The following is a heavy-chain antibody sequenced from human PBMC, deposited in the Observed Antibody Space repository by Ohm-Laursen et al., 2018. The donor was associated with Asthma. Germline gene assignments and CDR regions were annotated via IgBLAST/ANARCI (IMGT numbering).Heavy chain of an antibody. CDR2: ISWNSGAI. CDR1: GFTFDDYA. D-gene: IGHD2-15*01. J-gene: IGHJ4*02. Sequence: SLRLSCAASGFTFDDYAMHWVRQAPGKGLEWVSSISWNSGAIAYADSVKGRFTISRDNAKNSLYLQMNSLRAGDTALYYCAKDYCSGGACSSYYFDFWGQGTLVTVSS. V-gene: IGHV3-9*01. CDR3: AKDYCSGGACSSYYFDF.